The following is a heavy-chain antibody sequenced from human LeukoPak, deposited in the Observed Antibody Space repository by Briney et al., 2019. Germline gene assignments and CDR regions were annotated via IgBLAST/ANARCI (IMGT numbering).Heavy chain of an antibody. D-gene: IGHD3-22*01. CDR1: GYTFTSYY. Sequence: ASVKVSCEASGYTFTSYYMHWVRQAPGQGLEWMGIINPSGGSTSYAQKFQGRVTMTRDMSTSTVYMELSSLRSEDTAVYYCARDGSRSYYYDSSGHYFDYWGQGTLVTVSS. V-gene: IGHV1-46*01. CDR2: INPSGGST. CDR3: ARDGSRSYYYDSSGHYFDY. J-gene: IGHJ4*02.